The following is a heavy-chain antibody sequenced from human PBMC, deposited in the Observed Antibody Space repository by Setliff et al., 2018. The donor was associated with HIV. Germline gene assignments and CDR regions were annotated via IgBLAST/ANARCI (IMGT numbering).Heavy chain of an antibody. V-gene: IGHV1-2*02. CDR1: GYTFTGYY. CDR2: INPNSGGT. Sequence: ASVKVSCKASGYTFTGYYMHWVRQAPGQGLEWMGWINPNSGGTNYAQKFQGRVTMTRDTSISTAYMELSRLRSDDTAVYYCARNPRIAVAGTDYYYYMDVWGKGTTVTSP. CDR3: ARNPRIAVAGTDYYYYMDV. D-gene: IGHD6-19*01. J-gene: IGHJ6*03.